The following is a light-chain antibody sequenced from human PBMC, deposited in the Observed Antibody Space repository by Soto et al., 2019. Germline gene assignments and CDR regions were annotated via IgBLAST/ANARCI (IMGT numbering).Light chain of an antibody. V-gene: IGKV3-15*01. Sequence: EIVMTQSPATLSVSPGERATLSCRASQSVSSNLAWYQQKPGQAPSLLIYGASTRATGTPARFSGSGSGTELTLTITRLEPEDFAVFYCQQYGTSEIIFGQGTRLEIK. CDR3: QQYGTSEII. CDR1: QSVSSN. CDR2: GAS. J-gene: IGKJ5*01.